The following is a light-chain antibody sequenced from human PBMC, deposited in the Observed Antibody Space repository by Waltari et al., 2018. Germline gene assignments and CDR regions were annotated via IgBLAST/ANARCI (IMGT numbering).Light chain of an antibody. V-gene: IGLV2-11*01. CDR3: YSYAGSHE. J-gene: IGLJ2*01. CDR1: SSAIGDYDC. CDR2: DVS. Sequence: QSALTQPRSVSGSPGQSVTVSCTGTSSAIGDYDCVSWYQHHPGKAPKLLIYDVSKRPSGVPDRFSASKSGNTASLTISGLQAEEEADYYCYSYAGSHEFGGGTKLTVL.